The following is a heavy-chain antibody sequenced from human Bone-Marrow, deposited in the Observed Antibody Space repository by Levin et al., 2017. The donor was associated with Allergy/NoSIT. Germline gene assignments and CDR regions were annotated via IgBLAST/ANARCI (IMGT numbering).Heavy chain of an antibody. CDR2: IDWDDDK. CDR1: GFSLTTTGMS. V-gene: IGHV2-70*11. CDR3: ARMRVYRYGTRVDRLDYDGMDV. D-gene: IGHD5/OR15-5a*01. Sequence: QTLSLTCTFSGFSLTTTGMSVNWIRQPPGKALEWLARIDWDDDKYYSTSLTTRLTISKDTSKNQVVLTMTNLDPVDTATSYCARMRVYRYGTRVDRLDYDGMDVWGQGTTVTVSS. J-gene: IGHJ6*02.